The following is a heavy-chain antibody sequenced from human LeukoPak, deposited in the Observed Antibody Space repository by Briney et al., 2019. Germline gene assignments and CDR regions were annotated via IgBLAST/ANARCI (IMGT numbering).Heavy chain of an antibody. CDR1: GFTFNNYG. D-gene: IGHD3-10*01. J-gene: IGHJ4*02. CDR3: AKAGHYGSGSYYSDY. CDR2: ISGSGGST. Sequence: GGSLRLSCAASGFTFNNYGMSWVRQAPGKGLEWVSAISGSGGSTYYADSVRGRFTVPRDNSKNTLYLQMSSLRAGDTAVYYCAKAGHYGSGSYYSDYWGRGTLVTVSP. V-gene: IGHV3-23*01.